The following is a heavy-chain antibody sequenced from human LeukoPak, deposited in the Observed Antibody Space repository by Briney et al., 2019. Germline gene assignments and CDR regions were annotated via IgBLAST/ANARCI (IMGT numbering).Heavy chain of an antibody. CDR3: ARHLEGPWYYGSGSLRYFDY. Sequence: SETLSLTCTVSGGSISSSSYYWGWIRQPPGKGLEWIGSIYYSGSTYYNPSLKSRVTISVDTSKNQFSLKLSSVTAADTAVYYCARHLEGPWYYGSGSLRYFDYWGQGTLVTVSS. V-gene: IGHV4-39*01. D-gene: IGHD3-10*01. CDR1: GGSISSSSYY. J-gene: IGHJ4*02. CDR2: IYYSGST.